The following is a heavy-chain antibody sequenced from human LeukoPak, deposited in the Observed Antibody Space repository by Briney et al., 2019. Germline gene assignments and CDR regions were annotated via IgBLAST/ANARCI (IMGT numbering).Heavy chain of an antibody. CDR1: GFTFSSYG. J-gene: IGHJ5*02. CDR2: IRYDGSNK. D-gene: IGHD6-13*01. Sequence: GGSLRLSCAASGFTFSSYGMHWVRQAPGKGLEWVAFIRYDGSNKYYADSVKGRFTISRDNSKNMLYLQMNSLRAEDTAVYYCAKDLHGSSWSNWFDPWGQGTLVTVSS. CDR3: AKDLHGSSWSNWFDP. V-gene: IGHV3-30*02.